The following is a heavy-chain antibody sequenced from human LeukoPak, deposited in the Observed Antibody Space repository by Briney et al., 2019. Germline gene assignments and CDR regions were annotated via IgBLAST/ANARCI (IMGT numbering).Heavy chain of an antibody. J-gene: IGHJ3*02. V-gene: IGHV4-4*07. CDR2: VLTSGTA. Sequence: SETLSLTCSISRGSIRSSSWTWIRQPAGKGLEWIGLVLTSGTAIYNPSLKSRVTMSLDTSKSQFSLNVTSVTAADTAVYYCTRVSYFAFWGESYSSPPGDAFDIWGQGTMVIVSS. CDR1: RGSIRSSS. D-gene: IGHD3-3*01. CDR3: TRVSYFAFWGESYSSPPGDAFDI.